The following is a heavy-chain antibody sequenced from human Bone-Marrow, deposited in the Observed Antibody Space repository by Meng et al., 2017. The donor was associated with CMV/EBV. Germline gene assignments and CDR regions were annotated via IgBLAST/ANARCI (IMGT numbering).Heavy chain of an antibody. CDR3: ARTAAIRRNAFDI. D-gene: IGHD2-2*01. J-gene: IGHJ3*02. V-gene: IGHV3-48*03. CDR2: ISSSGSTI. Sequence: GGSLRLSCAASGFTFSSYEMNWVRQAPGKGLEWVSYISSSGSTIYYADSVKGRFTISRDNAKNSLYLQMNSLRAEDTAVYYCARTAAIRRNAFDIWGQGTRVT. CDR1: GFTFSSYE.